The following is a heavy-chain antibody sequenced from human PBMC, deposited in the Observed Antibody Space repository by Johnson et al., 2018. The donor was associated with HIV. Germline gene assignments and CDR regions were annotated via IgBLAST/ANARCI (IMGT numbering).Heavy chain of an antibody. J-gene: IGHJ3*02. CDR1: GFTFDDYA. Sequence: VQLVESGGGVVQPGRSLRLSCAASGFTFDDYAMHWVRQAPGKGLEWVSGISWNSGSIGYADSVKGRFTISRDNAKNSLYLQMNSLRAEDTALYYCAKDIRADWTDAFDIWGQGTMVTVSS. D-gene: IGHD3/OR15-3a*01. CDR3: AKDIRADWTDAFDI. CDR2: ISWNSGSI. V-gene: IGHV3-9*01.